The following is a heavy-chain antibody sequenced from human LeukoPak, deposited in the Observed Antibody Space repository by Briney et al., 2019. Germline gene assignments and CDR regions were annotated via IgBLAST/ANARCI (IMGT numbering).Heavy chain of an antibody. V-gene: IGHV1-3*01. J-gene: IGHJ3*02. CDR1: GYTFTSYA. CDR3: ARDGSSSWIDAFDI. Sequence: ASVKVSCKASGYTFTSYAMHWVRQAPGQRLEWMGWINAGNGNTKYSQKFQGRVTITRDTSASTAYMELSSLRSEDTAVYYCARDGSSSWIDAFDIWGQGTMVTVSS. D-gene: IGHD6-13*01. CDR2: INAGNGNT.